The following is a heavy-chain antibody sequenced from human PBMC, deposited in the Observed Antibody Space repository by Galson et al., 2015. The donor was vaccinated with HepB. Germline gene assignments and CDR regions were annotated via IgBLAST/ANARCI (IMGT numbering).Heavy chain of an antibody. D-gene: IGHD3-22*01. CDR2: ISGSGGST. CDR1: GFTFSSYA. CDR3: AKLSMIVVVITPFFDY. Sequence: SLRLSCAASGFTFSSYAMSWVRQAPGKGLEWVSAISGSGGSTYYADSVKGRFTISRDNSKNTLYLQMNSLRAEDTAVYYCAKLSMIVVVITPFFDYWGQGTLVTVSS. V-gene: IGHV3-23*01. J-gene: IGHJ4*02.